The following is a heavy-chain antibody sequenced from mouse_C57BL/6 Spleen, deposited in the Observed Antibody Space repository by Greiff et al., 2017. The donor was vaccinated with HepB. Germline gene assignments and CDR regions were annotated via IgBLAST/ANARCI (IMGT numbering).Heavy chain of an antibody. CDR3: TRGGSSLYWYFDV. CDR2: ISSGGDYI. J-gene: IGHJ1*03. CDR1: GFTFSSYA. V-gene: IGHV5-9-1*02. D-gene: IGHD1-1*01. Sequence: EVNVVESGEGLVKPGGSLKLSCAASGFTFSSYAMSWVRQTPEKRLEWVAYISSGGDYIYYADTVKGRFTISRDNARNTLYLQMSSLKSEDTAMYYCTRGGSSLYWYFDVWGTGTTVTVSS.